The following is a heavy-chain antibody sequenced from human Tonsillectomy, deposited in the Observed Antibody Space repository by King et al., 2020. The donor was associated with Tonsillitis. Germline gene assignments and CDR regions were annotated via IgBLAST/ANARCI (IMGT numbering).Heavy chain of an antibody. CDR1: GFIFSTHN. J-gene: IGHJ4*02. Sequence: LVESGGGLVKPGGSLRLSCAASGFIFSTHNMVWVRQTPEKGLEWVSSINSGGTSIYYADSVKGRFSISRDNDKRSVYLQMNSLRVEDTALYYCARRAAARGVDYWGRGTLVTVSS. CDR2: INSGGTSI. V-gene: IGHV3-21*01. CDR3: ARRAAARGVDY. D-gene: IGHD6-13*01.